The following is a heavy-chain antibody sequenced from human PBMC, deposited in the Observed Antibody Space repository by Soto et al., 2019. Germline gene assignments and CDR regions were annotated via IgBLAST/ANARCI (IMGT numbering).Heavy chain of an antibody. CDR1: GYTFTSYA. V-gene: IGHV1-3*01. J-gene: IGHJ6*03. CDR2: INADNGNT. D-gene: IGHD6-19*01. Sequence: QVQLVQSGAEVKKPGASVNVSCKTSGYTFTSYAINWVRQAPGQRLEWMGWINADNGNTKYSQKLQGRVTITRDTSASTAYMELSSLRSDDTAIYYGARDVFSSAWPYYMDVWGKGTTVTVSS. CDR3: ARDVFSSAWPYYMDV.